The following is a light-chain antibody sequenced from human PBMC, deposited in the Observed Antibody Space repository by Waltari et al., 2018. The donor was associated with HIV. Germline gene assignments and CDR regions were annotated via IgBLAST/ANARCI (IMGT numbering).Light chain of an antibody. CDR2: GNT. J-gene: IGLJ3*02. Sequence: QSVLTQPPSVSGAPGQRVTISCTGSSSNIGAGYDVHWYQQFPGTAPKVLIYGNTYRPSGVPDRFSGSKSGSSASLLITGLQAEYDADYYCQSYDISLSGWVFGGGTKLTVL. CDR3: QSYDISLSGWV. CDR1: SSNIGAGYD. V-gene: IGLV1-40*01.